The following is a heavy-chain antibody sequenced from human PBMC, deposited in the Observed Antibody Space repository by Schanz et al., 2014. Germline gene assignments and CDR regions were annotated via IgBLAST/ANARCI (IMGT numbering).Heavy chain of an antibody. CDR1: GYPFSNYG. V-gene: IGHV1-18*01. CDR3: ARDVPINDY. J-gene: IGHJ4*02. D-gene: IGHD2-2*01. CDR2: MSYNGNT. Sequence: QVQLVQSGAEVKKPGASVKVSCKASGYPFSNYGISWLRQAPGQGFEWMAWMSYNGNTKYAQILQGGVTVTRDTSTSTSYMELRSRTSDDAAVYYCARDVPINDYWGQGTPVTVSA.